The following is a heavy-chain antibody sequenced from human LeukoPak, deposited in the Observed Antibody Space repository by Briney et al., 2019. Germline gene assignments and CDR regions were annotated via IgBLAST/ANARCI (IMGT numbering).Heavy chain of an antibody. CDR1: GFTVSSNY. D-gene: IGHD3-22*01. CDR2: IYSGGST. CDR3: ARFNSYVSSVYPFYYFDY. J-gene: IGHJ4*02. Sequence: PGGSLRLSCAASGFTVSSNYMSWVRQAPGKGLEWVSVIYSGGSTYYADSVKGRFTISRDNSKNTLYLQMNSLRAEDTAVYYCARFNSYVSSVYPFYYFDYGGQGPRVPVSS. V-gene: IGHV3-53*01.